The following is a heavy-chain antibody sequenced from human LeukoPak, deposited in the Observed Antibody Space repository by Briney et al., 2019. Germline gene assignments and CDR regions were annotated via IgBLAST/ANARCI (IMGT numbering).Heavy chain of an antibody. CDR2: IHYSGST. CDR1: GGSIRSYY. V-gene: IGHV4-59*12. D-gene: IGHD3-22*01. Sequence: PSETLSLTCTVSGGSIRSYYWSWIRQPPGKGLEWIGYIHYSGSTNYNPSLKSRVTISVDTSKNQFSLKLSSVTAADTAVYYCARRLRTMIVVVITPFDYWGQGTLVTVSS. J-gene: IGHJ4*02. CDR3: ARRLRTMIVVVITPFDY.